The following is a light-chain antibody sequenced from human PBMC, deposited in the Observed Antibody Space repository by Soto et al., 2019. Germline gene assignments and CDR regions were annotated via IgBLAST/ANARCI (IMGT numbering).Light chain of an antibody. CDR2: GAS. Sequence: EIVMTQSAATLSVSPGERATLSCRASQSLSSNLACYQLKPGQAPSLLIYGASPRATGRPARVRGSGYGTXXXXXXXXLXXEDXXXYXCXQYNNXPQTXGXXXKVXXK. CDR1: QSLSSN. V-gene: IGKV3-15*01. CDR3: XQYNNXPQT. J-gene: IGKJ1*01.